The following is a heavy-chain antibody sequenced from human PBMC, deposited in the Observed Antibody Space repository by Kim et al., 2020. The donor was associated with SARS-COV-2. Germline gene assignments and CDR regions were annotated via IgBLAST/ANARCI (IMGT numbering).Heavy chain of an antibody. CDR2: ISYDGSNK. D-gene: IGHD6-13*01. Sequence: GGSLRLSCAASGFTFSSYGMHWVRQAPGKGLEWVAVISYDGSNKYYADSVKGRFTISRDNSKNTLYLQMNSLRAEDTAVYYCAKDRWSAEVFDYWGQGTL. CDR3: AKDRWSAEVFDY. J-gene: IGHJ4*02. CDR1: GFTFSSYG. V-gene: IGHV3-30*18.